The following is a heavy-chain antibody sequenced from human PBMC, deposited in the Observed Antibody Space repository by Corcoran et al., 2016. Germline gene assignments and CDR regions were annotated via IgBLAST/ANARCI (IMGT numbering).Heavy chain of an antibody. D-gene: IGHD1-26*01. CDR2: IYHSGST. CDR3: ARGRVRVGDDY. CDR1: GYSISSGYY. V-gene: IGHV4-38-2*02. Sequence: QVQLQESGPELVKPSETLSLTCTVSGYSISSGYYWGWIRQPPGKGLEWIGSIYHSGSTYYNPSPKSRVTISVDTSKNQFSLKLSSVTAADTAVYYCARGRVRVGDDYWGQGTLVTVSS. J-gene: IGHJ4*02.